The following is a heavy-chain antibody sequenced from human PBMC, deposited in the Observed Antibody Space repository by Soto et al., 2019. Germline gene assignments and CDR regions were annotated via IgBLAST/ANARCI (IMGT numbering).Heavy chain of an antibody. CDR1: GYTFTGYY. CDR2: INPNSGGT. J-gene: IGHJ5*02. CDR3: ARANYYDFWSGYYDQYNWFDP. V-gene: IGHV1-2*04. Sequence: QVQLVQSGAEVKKPGASVKVSCKASGYTFTGYYMHWVRQAPGQGLEWMGWINPNSGGTDYAQKFQGWVTMTRDTSISTAYMELSRLRSDDTAVYYCARANYYDFWSGYYDQYNWFDPWGQGTLVTVSS. D-gene: IGHD3-3*01.